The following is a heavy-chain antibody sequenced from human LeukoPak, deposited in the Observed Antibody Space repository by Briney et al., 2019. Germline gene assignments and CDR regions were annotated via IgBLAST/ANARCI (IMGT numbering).Heavy chain of an antibody. CDR3: AREGPACGGDCYSFDY. CDR2: INPNNGST. J-gene: IGHJ4*02. V-gene: IGHV1-2*02. CDR1: GYTFTGYY. D-gene: IGHD2-21*02. Sequence: GASVKVSCKASGYTFTGYYMHWVRQAPGQGLEWMGWINPNNGSTNYAQKFQGRVTMTRDTSISTAYMELSRLRSDDTAVYYCAREGPACGGDCYSFDYWGQGTLVTASS.